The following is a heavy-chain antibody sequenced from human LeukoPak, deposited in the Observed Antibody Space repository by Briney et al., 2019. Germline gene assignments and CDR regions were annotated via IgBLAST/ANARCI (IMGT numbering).Heavy chain of an antibody. Sequence: SETLSLTCAVYGGSFSGYYWSWVRQPPGKGLEWIGEINHSGSTNYNPSLKSRVTMSVDTSKDQFALRLSSVAAADTAVYYCARYVVVAATSAPHFDYWGQGTLVTVSS. CDR2: INHSGST. CDR1: GGSFSGYY. D-gene: IGHD2-15*01. CDR3: ARYVVVAATSAPHFDY. J-gene: IGHJ4*02. V-gene: IGHV4-34*01.